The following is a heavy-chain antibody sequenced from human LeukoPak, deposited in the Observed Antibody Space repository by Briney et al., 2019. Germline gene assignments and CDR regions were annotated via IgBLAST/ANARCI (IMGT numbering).Heavy chain of an antibody. Sequence: PSETLSLTCTVSGGSVSSGSYYWSWIRQPPGKGLEWIGYLYYSGSTNYNPSLKSRVTISVDTSKSQFSLKLTSVTAADTAVYYCARGSYYDRPSRSRVEYWGQGTLVTVSS. CDR1: GGSVSSGSYY. CDR2: LYYSGST. CDR3: ARGSYYDRPSRSRVEY. V-gene: IGHV4-61*01. J-gene: IGHJ4*02. D-gene: IGHD3-22*01.